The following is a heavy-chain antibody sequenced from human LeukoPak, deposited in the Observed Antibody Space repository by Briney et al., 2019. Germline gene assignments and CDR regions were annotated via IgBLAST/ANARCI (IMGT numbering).Heavy chain of an antibody. J-gene: IGHJ4*02. CDR2: IYYSGST. Sequence: SETLSLTCTVSGGSISSSSYYWGWIRQPPGKGLEWIGSIYYSGSTYYNPSLKSRVTISVDTSKNQFSLKLSSVTAADTAVYYCASERDIVVVPAATFDYWGQGTLVTVSS. V-gene: IGHV4-39*07. CDR1: GGSISSSSYY. CDR3: ASERDIVVVPAATFDY. D-gene: IGHD2-2*01.